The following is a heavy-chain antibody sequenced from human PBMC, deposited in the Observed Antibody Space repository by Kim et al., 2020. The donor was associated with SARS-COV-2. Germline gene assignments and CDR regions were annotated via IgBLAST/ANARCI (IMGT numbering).Heavy chain of an antibody. Sequence: GGSLRLSCAVSGFTFSGAAIHWVRQASGKGLEWVGRIRNKANNYATAYAVSVKGRFTISRDDSMKTAYLQMNSLKTEDTALYYCHGEGYWGQGTLVTVSS. V-gene: IGHV3-73*01. CDR3: HGEGY. D-gene: IGHD3-10*01. CDR2: IRNKANNYAT. J-gene: IGHJ4*02. CDR1: GFTFSGAA.